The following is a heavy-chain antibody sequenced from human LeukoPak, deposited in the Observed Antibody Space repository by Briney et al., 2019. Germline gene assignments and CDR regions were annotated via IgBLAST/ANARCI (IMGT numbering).Heavy chain of an antibody. J-gene: IGHJ6*03. CDR1: GFTFGDYA. CDR3: TRVRGVKGYYMDV. D-gene: IGHD3-10*01. Sequence: PGGSLRLSCTASGFTFGDYAMSWVRQAPGKGLEWVGFIRSKAYGGTAEYAASVKGRFTISRDDSKSIAYLQMNSLKTEDTAVYYCTRVRGVKGYYMDVWGKGTTVTISS. V-gene: IGHV3-49*04. CDR2: IRSKAYGGTA.